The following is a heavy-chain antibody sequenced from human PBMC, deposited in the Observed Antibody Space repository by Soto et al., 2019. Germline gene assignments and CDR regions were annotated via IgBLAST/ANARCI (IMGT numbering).Heavy chain of an antibody. CDR1: GGTFSSTA. V-gene: IGHV1-69*01. D-gene: IGHD3-16*01. J-gene: IGHJ4*02. CDR2: IIPMFGTP. CDR3: ASGIGITFGGVTREFDS. Sequence: QVQLVQSGADVKNPGSSVKVSCKASGGTFSSTAFSWVRQAPGQGLEWLGRIIPMFGTPNYARKFQGRGTSTAEETTSRSHMELSSLRLEDTAVYYCASGIGITFGGVTREFDSWGQGTLVTVFS.